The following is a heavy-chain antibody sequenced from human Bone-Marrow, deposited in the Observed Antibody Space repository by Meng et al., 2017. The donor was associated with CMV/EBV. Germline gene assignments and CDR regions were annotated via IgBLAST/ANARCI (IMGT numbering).Heavy chain of an antibody. J-gene: IGHJ4*02. CDR2: INPKSGGT. CDR3: AREYSGSQIDY. Sequence: QVQLVQSGAEVKKPGASVKVSCKASGYTFTGYYMHWVRQAPGQGLEWMGWINPKSGGTNYAQKFQGRVTMTRDTSISTAYMELSRLRSDDTAVYYCAREYSGSQIDYWGQGTLVTVSS. V-gene: IGHV1-2*02. CDR1: GYTFTGYY. D-gene: IGHD1-26*01.